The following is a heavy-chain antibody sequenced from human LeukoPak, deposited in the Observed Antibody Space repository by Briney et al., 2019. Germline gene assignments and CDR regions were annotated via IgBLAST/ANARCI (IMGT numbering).Heavy chain of an antibody. V-gene: IGHV1-2*02. D-gene: IGHD6-6*01. CDR3: ARDRSKYSSSTWFDP. J-gene: IGHJ5*02. Sequence: ASVKVSCKASGYTFTGYYMHWVRQAPGQGLEWMGWINPNSGGTNYAQKFQGRVTMTRDTSISTAYMELSRLRSDDTAVYYCARDRSKYSSSTWFDPWGQGTLVTVSS. CDR1: GYTFTGYY. CDR2: INPNSGGT.